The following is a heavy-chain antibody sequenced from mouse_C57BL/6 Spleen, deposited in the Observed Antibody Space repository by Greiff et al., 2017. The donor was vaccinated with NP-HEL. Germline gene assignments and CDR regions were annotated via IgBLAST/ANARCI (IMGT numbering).Heavy chain of an antibody. CDR3: ARGDGNYWYFDV. Sequence: QVQLQQSGAELVKPGASVKISCKASGYAFSSYWMNWVKQRPGKGLEWIGQIYPGDGDTTYNGKFKGKATLTADKSSSTAYMQLSSLTSEDSAVYFCARGDGNYWYFDVWGTGTTVTVSS. CDR1: GYAFSSYW. D-gene: IGHD2-1*01. V-gene: IGHV1-80*01. J-gene: IGHJ1*03. CDR2: IYPGDGDT.